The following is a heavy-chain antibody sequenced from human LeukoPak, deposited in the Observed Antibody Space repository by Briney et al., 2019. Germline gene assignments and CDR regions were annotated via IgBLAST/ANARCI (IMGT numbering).Heavy chain of an antibody. CDR1: GGSISSGSYY. J-gene: IGHJ4*02. D-gene: IGHD2-15*01. Sequence: SQTLSLTCTVSGGSISSGSYYWSWIRQPAGKGLEWIGSIYYSGSTYYNPSLKSRVTISVDTSKNQFSLKLSSVTAADTAVYYCARLASFDYWGQGTLVTVSS. CDR2: IYYSGST. CDR3: ARLASFDY. V-gene: IGHV4-39*01.